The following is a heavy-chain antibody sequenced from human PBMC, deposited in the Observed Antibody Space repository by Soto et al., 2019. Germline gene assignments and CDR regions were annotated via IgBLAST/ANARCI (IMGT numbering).Heavy chain of an antibody. D-gene: IGHD2-2*01. CDR3: ARGIIGYCSSTSCYAGDVTFDY. CDR2: ISSSSSYI. CDR1: GFTFSSYS. V-gene: IGHV3-21*01. Sequence: VQLVESGGGLVKPGGSLRLSCAASGFTFSSYSMNWVRQAPGKGLEWVSSISSSSSYIYYADSVKGRFTISRDNAKNSLYLQMNSLRAEDTAVYYCARGIIGYCSSTSCYAGDVTFDYWGQGTLVTVSS. J-gene: IGHJ4*02.